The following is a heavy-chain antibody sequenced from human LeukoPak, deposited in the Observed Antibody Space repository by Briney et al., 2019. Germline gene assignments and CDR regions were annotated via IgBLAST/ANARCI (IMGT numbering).Heavy chain of an antibody. V-gene: IGHV3-53*01. CDR1: GFSVRTTY. D-gene: IGHD3-22*01. Sequence: GGTLRLSCAASGFSVRTTYMSWVRQAPGKVLEWVSVLYTGGGTDHADSVKGRFTISRDNSKNTLSLQMNSLRVEDTAIYYCTRSGYRHPYHFDSWGQGTLVTVSS. CDR3: TRSGYRHPYHFDS. J-gene: IGHJ4*02. CDR2: LYTGGGT.